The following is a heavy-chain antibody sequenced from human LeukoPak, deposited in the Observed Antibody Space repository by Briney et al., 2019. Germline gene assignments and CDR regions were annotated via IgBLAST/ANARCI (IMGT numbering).Heavy chain of an antibody. D-gene: IGHD3-10*01. J-gene: IGHJ5*02. V-gene: IGHV4-34*01. Sequence: PSETLSLTCAVYGGSFSGYYWSWIRQPPGKGLEWIGEINHSGSTNYNPSLKSRVTISVDTSKNQFSLKLSSVTAADPAVYYCARDRSMVRGVQNWFDPWGQGTLVTVSS. CDR1: GGSFSGYY. CDR3: ARDRSMVRGVQNWFDP. CDR2: INHSGST.